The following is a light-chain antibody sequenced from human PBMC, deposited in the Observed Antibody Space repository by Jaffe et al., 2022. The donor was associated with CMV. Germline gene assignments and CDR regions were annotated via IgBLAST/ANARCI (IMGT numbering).Light chain of an antibody. V-gene: IGLV2-23*02. CDR2: DVN. CDR1: SSDVGSYNL. J-gene: IGLJ3*02. CDR3: CSYAGRGTCV. Sequence: QSALTQPASVSGSPGQSITISCTGTSSDVGSYNLVSWYQQHPGKVPKLMIYDVNKRPSGVSNRFSGSKSGNTASLTISGLQAEDEADYYCCSYAGRGTCVFGGGTKLTVL.